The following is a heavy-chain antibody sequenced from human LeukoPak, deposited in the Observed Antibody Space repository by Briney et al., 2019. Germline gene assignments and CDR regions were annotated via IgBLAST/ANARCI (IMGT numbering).Heavy chain of an antibody. Sequence: PGGSLRLSCAASGFTISTNVVHWVRQAPGKGLEWVAVIWYGGRDESYAASVKGRFTMSRDNSENTVYLQMNSLRVEDTAVYYCARGPPASPRRAFDIWGQGTMVTVSS. V-gene: IGHV3-33*01. CDR2: IWYGGRDE. J-gene: IGHJ3*02. CDR1: GFTISTNV. CDR3: ARGPPASPRRAFDI.